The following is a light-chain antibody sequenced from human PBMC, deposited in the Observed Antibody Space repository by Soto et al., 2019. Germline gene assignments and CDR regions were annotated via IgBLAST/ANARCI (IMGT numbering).Light chain of an antibody. CDR1: QSLLHSNGYNY. V-gene: IGKV2-28*01. Sequence: DIVMTQSPLSLPVTPGEPASISCRSSQSLLHSNGYNYLDWYLQKPGQSPQLLIYLGSNRASGVPDRFSGSGSGTDLTLKISRVEAEDVGGYYCMQALQTPLTFGGGTKVETK. CDR2: LGS. J-gene: IGKJ4*01. CDR3: MQALQTPLT.